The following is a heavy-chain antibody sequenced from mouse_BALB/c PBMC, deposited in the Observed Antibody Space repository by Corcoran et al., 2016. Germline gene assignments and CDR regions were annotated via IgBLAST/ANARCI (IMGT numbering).Heavy chain of an antibody. CDR1: GFNIKDTY. CDR2: IDPANGNT. J-gene: IGHJ3*01. Sequence: EVQLQQSGAELVKPGASVKLSCTASGFNIKDTYMHWVKQRPEQGLEWIGRIDPANGNTKYDPKFQGKATITADTSSNTAYLQLSSLTSEDSAVYYCARWVGWLLSWFAYWGQGTLVTVSA. CDR3: ARWVGWLLSWFAY. V-gene: IGHV14-3*02. D-gene: IGHD2-3*01.